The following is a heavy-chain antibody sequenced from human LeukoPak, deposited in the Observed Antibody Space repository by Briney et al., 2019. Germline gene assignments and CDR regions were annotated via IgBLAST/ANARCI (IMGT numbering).Heavy chain of an antibody. J-gene: IGHJ4*02. CDR1: GYTFTGYY. Sequence: ASVKVSCKASGYTFTGYYLHWVRQAPGQGLEWMGIINPSGGSTSYAQKFQGRVTMTRDMSTSTVYMELSSLRSEDTAVYYCARETTVTPFDYWGQGTLVTVSS. CDR3: ARETTVTPFDY. V-gene: IGHV1-46*01. D-gene: IGHD4-17*01. CDR2: INPSGGST.